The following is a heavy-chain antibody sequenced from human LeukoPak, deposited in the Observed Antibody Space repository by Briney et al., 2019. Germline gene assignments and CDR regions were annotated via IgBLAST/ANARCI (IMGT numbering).Heavy chain of an antibody. CDR3: ARSVEGYCSGGSCYSYYYYMDV. CDR2: IYYSGST. Sequence: SETLSLTCTVSGDSISSNNYYWGWIRQPPGKGLEWIGSIYYSGSTYYNPSPKSRVTISVDTSKNQFSLKLSSVTAADTAVYYCARSVEGYCSGGSCYSYYYYMDVWGKGTTVTVSS. J-gene: IGHJ6*03. V-gene: IGHV4-39*07. CDR1: GDSISSNNYY. D-gene: IGHD2-15*01.